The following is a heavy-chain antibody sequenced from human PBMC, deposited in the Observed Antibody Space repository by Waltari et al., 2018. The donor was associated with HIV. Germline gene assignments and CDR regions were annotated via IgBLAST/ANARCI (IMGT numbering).Heavy chain of an antibody. CDR1: GYTFTSYA. D-gene: IGHD6-13*01. CDR2: INAGNGNT. J-gene: IGHJ4*02. V-gene: IGHV1-3*01. CDR3: ARGPWAAAEPPFDY. Sequence: QVQLVQSGAEVKKPGASVKVSCKASGYTFTSYAMHWVRQAPGQRLEWMGWINAGNGNTKYSQKFQGRVTITRDTSASTAYMELSSLRSEDTAVYYCARGPWAAAEPPFDYWGQGTLVTVSS.